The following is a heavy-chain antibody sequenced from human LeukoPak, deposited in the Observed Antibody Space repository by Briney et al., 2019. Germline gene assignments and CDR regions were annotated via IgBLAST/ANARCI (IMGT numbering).Heavy chain of an antibody. V-gene: IGHV3-23*01. Sequence: PGGSLRLSCAASGFTFSSYAMSWVRQAPGKGLEWVSAISGSGGSTYYADSVKGRFTISRDNSKNTLYLQMNSLRAEDTAVYYCAKDLYRGSSWPHDVLYYYYMDVWGKGTTVTVSS. CDR1: GFTFSSYA. CDR2: ISGSGGST. CDR3: AKDLYRGSSWPHDVLYYYYMDV. D-gene: IGHD6-13*01. J-gene: IGHJ6*03.